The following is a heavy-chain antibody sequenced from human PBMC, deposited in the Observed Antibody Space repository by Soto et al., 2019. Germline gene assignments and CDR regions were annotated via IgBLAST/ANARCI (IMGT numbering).Heavy chain of an antibody. CDR2: IYFSGTT. Sequence: PSETLSLTCTVSGGSISSGDYYWSWIRQHPGKGLEWIGTIYFSGTTYYNPSLKSQVTISVDTSKNQFSLNLSSVTAADTAVYYCARRDRSGFSYWLDTWGQGTLVTVSS. CDR1: GGSISSGDYY. D-gene: IGHD3-22*01. CDR3: ARRDRSGFSYWLDT. V-gene: IGHV4-31*01. J-gene: IGHJ5*02.